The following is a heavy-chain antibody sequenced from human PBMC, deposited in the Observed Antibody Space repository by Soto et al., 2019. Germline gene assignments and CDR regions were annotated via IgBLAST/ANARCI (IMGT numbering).Heavy chain of an antibody. CDR1: GYTFTSYA. CDR2: INAGNGNT. Sequence: QVQLVQSGAEEKKPGASVKVSCKASGYTFTSYAMHWVRQAPGQRLEWMGWINAGNGNTKYSQKFQGRVTITRDTAASTAYMELSSLRSEDTAVYYGARRPTYYYDSSGVGFDYWGQGTLVTVSS. V-gene: IGHV1-3*05. CDR3: ARRPTYYYDSSGVGFDY. J-gene: IGHJ4*02. D-gene: IGHD3-22*01.